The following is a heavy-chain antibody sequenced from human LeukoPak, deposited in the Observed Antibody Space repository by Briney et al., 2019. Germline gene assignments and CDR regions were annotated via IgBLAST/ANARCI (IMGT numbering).Heavy chain of an antibody. D-gene: IGHD2-8*01. Sequence: GESLKISCKGSGYSFSSYWIGWVRQMPGKGLGWMGIIYPGDSDTRYSPSFQGQVTISADKSISTAYLQWSSLKASDTAMYYCAVQPHNCTNGVCSPYFDYWGQGTLVTVSS. J-gene: IGHJ4*02. V-gene: IGHV5-51*01. CDR1: GYSFSSYW. CDR3: AVQPHNCTNGVCSPYFDY. CDR2: IYPGDSDT.